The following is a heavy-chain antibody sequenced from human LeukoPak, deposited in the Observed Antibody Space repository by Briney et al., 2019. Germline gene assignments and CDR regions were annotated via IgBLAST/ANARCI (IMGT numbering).Heavy chain of an antibody. CDR2: IKQDGSEK. CDR1: GFTFSRHW. J-gene: IGHJ5*01. CDR3: ARDANAGYSVNWFDP. Sequence: GGSLRLSCAASGFTFSRHWMSWVRQAPGKGLEWVANIKQDGSEKHYVDSVKGRFTISRDNAKNSLYLQMDSLKAEDTAIYYCARDANAGYSVNWFDPWGQGTLVTVSS. D-gene: IGHD5/OR15-5a*01. V-gene: IGHV3-7*03.